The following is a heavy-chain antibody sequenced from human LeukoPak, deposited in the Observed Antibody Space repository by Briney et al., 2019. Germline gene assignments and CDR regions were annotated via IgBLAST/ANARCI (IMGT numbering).Heavy chain of an antibody. J-gene: IGHJ6*03. CDR3: ARNPTGGYYYSYRDV. D-gene: IGHD1-14*01. CDR2: IYPGDSDT. CDR1: GYSFTSYW. Sequence: GESLKISCKGSGYSFTSYWIGWVRQMPGKGLEWMGIIYPGDSDTRYSPSFQGQVAISADKSISTAYLQWSSLKASDTAMYYCARNPTGGYYYSYRDVWGKGTTVTVS. V-gene: IGHV5-51*01.